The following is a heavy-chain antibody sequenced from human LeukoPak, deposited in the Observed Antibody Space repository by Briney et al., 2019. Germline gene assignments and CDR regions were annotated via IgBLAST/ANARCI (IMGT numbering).Heavy chain of an antibody. V-gene: IGHV4-4*07. CDR2: IYTSGST. Sequence: SETLSLTCTVSGGSISSYYWSWIRQPAGKGLEWLGRIYTSGSTNYNPSLKSRVTMSVDTSKNQFSLKLSSVTAADTAVYYCARDSSAEYYDILTGYSYFDYWGQGTLVTVSS. CDR3: ARDSSAEYYDILTGYSYFDY. J-gene: IGHJ4*02. CDR1: GGSISSYY. D-gene: IGHD3-9*01.